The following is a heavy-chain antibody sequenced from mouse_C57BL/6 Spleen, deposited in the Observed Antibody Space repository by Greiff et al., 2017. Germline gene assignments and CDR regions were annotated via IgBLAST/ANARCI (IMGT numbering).Heavy chain of an antibody. CDR2: IYPRSGNT. CDR3: ARGDYDGDWYVDV. J-gene: IGHJ1*03. D-gene: IGHD2-4*01. CDR1: GYTFTSYG. Sequence: VQLQQSGAELARPGASVKLSCKASGYTFTSYGISWVKQRTGQGLEWIGEIYPRSGNTYYNEKFKGKATLTADKSSSTAYMELRSLTSEDSAVYFCARGDYDGDWYVDVWGTGTTVTVSS. V-gene: IGHV1-81*01.